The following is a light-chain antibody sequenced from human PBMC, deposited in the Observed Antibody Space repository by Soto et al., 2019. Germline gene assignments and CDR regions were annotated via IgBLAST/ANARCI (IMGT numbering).Light chain of an antibody. CDR1: QSVSRN. CDR3: QQYNNGPYT. CDR2: GAS. Sequence: EIVLTQSPGTLSLSPGERATLSCRASQSVSRNYLAWYQQKAGQPPRLLIYGASTRATGFPARFSGSGSGTEFTLTISSLHSEDFAVYYCQQYNNGPYTFGQGTKVDIK. V-gene: IGKV3-15*01. J-gene: IGKJ2*01.